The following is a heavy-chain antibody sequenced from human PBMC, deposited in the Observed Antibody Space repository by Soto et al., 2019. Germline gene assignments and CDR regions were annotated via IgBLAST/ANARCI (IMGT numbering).Heavy chain of an antibody. V-gene: IGHV4-34*01. CDR2: INHSGST. J-gene: IGHJ3*02. D-gene: IGHD4-17*01. Sequence: SETLSLTCAVYGGSFSGYYWSWIRQPPRKGLEWIGEINHSGSTNYNPSLKSRVTISVDTSKNQFSLKLSSVTAADTAVYYCARGDYALRDAFDICGQGTMVT. CDR3: ARGDYALRDAFDI. CDR1: GGSFSGYY.